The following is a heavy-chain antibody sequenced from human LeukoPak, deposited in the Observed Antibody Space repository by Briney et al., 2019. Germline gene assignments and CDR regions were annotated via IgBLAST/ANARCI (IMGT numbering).Heavy chain of an antibody. Sequence: GGSLRLSCAASGFTFSSYGMHWVRQAPGKGLEWVAVIWYDGSNKYYADSVKGRFTISRDNSKNTLYLQMNSLRAEDTAVYYCAKSMVKYYSYYMDVWGKGTTVTVSS. CDR3: AKSMVKYYSYYMDV. J-gene: IGHJ6*03. CDR2: IWYDGSNK. V-gene: IGHV3-33*06. D-gene: IGHD5-18*01. CDR1: GFTFSSYG.